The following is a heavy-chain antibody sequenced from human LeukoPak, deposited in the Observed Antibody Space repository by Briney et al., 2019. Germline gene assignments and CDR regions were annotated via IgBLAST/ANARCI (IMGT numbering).Heavy chain of an antibody. CDR2: IYYSGST. Sequence: PSETLSLTCTVSGGSISSSSYYWGWIRQPPGKGLEWIGSIYYSGSTYYNPSLKSRVTISVDTSKNQFSLKLSSVTAADTAVYYCARDYGSGISHWGQGTLVTVSS. CDR3: ARDYGSGISH. J-gene: IGHJ4*02. CDR1: GGSISSSSYY. V-gene: IGHV4-39*07. D-gene: IGHD3-10*01.